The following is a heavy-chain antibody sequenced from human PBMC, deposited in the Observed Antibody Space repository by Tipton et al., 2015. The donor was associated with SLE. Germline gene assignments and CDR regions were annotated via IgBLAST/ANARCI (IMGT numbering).Heavy chain of an antibody. CDR1: GYSISSGYY. CDR2: IYYSGST. V-gene: IGHV4-38-2*01. D-gene: IGHD2-15*01. CDR3: ARVGYCSGGSCNGQGDAFDI. Sequence: LRLSCAVSGYSISSGYYWGWIRQPPGKGLEWIGSIYYSGSTYYNPSLKSRVTISVDTSKNQFSLKLSSVTAADTAVYYCARVGYCSGGSCNGQGDAFDIWGQGTMVTVSS. J-gene: IGHJ3*02.